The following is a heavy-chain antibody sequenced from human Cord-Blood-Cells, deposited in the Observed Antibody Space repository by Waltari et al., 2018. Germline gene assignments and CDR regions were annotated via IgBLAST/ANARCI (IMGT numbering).Heavy chain of an antibody. CDR3: AKEDGAFDI. Sequence: EVQLVESGGGLVQPGRSLRLSCAASGFTFDDYAMHWVRQAPGKWLVVVSGISGNSGSIGYADSVKGRFTISRDNAKNSLYLQMNSLRAEDTALYYCAKEDGAFDIWGQGTMVTVSS. J-gene: IGHJ3*02. V-gene: IGHV3-9*01. CDR2: ISGNSGSI. CDR1: GFTFDDYA.